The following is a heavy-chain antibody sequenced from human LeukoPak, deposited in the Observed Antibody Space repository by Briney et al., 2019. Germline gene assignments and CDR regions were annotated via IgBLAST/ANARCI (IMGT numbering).Heavy chain of an antibody. J-gene: IGHJ3*02. V-gene: IGHV3-15*01. CDR2: IKSKTDGGTT. D-gene: IGHD3-22*01. CDR1: GFTFSNAW. Sequence: GGSLRLSCAASGFTFSNAWMSWVRQAPGKGLEWVGRIKSKTDGGTTDYAAPVKGRSTISRDDSKNTLYLQMNSLKTEDTAVYYCTTDSSGYPSDAFDIWGQGTMVTVSS. CDR3: TTDSSGYPSDAFDI.